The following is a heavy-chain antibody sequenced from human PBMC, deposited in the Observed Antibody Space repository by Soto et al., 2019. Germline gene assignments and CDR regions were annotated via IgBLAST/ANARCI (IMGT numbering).Heavy chain of an antibody. CDR3: ARDILSFGPRANDAFDV. V-gene: IGHV1-3*01. CDR2: INPDNGNT. J-gene: IGHJ3*01. CDR1: GFSFSDNL. D-gene: IGHD2-8*02. Sequence: QVQLVQSGAEVRKPGASVNISCRAYGFSFSDNLINWVRQAPGQSLEWMGWINPDNGNTSYSQTSQGRVNISRHSHESIAYVEVSDHTSEDAAAYYCARDILSFGPRANDAFDVWCLGSMVTVSS.